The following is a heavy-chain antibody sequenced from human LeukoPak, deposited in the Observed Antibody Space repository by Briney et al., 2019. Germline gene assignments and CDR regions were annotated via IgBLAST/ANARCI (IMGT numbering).Heavy chain of an antibody. Sequence: SQTLSLTCTVSGGSISSGGYYWSWIRQHPGKGLEWIGYIYYSGSTYYNPSLKSRVTISVDTSKNQFSLKLSSVTAADTAVYYCARVRSIAVAGTIDYWGQGTLVTVSS. V-gene: IGHV4-31*03. CDR1: GGSISSGGYY. CDR3: ARVRSIAVAGTIDY. J-gene: IGHJ4*02. CDR2: IYYSGST. D-gene: IGHD6-19*01.